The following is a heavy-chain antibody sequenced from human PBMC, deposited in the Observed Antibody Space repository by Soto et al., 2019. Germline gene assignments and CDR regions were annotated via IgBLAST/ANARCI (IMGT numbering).Heavy chain of an antibody. CDR2: ISSSSSTI. CDR1: GFTFSSYS. CDR3: ARDHIVVVTAMSPNAFDI. D-gene: IGHD2-21*02. J-gene: IGHJ3*02. V-gene: IGHV3-48*02. Sequence: GSLRLSCAASGFTFSSYSMNWVRQAPGKGLEWVSYISSSSSTIYYADSVKGRFTISRDNAKNSLYLQMNSLRDEDTAVYYCARDHIVVVTAMSPNAFDIWGQGTMVTVSS.